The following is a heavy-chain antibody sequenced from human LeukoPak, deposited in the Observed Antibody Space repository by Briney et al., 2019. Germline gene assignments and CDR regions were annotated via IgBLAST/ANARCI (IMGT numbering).Heavy chain of an antibody. Sequence: GGSLRLSCAASGFTFSSYGMHWVRQAPGKGLEWVAVIWYDGSDKYYADSVKGRFTISRDNSKNALYLQMNSLRAEDTSVYYCATDQGIYWGQGILVTVSS. CDR2: IWYDGSDK. V-gene: IGHV3-33*01. J-gene: IGHJ4*02. CDR3: ATDQGIY. CDR1: GFTFSSYG.